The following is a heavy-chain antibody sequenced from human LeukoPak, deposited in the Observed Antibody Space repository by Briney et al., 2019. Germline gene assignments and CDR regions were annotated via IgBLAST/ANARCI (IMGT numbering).Heavy chain of an antibody. J-gene: IGHJ4*02. V-gene: IGHV6-1*01. CDR1: GDSVSSNSVT. Sequence: QTLSLTCAISGDSVSSNSVTWNWIRQSPSRGLEWLGRTYYRSKWYNDYAVSVKSRITINPDTSKNQFSLQLNSVTPEDTAVYYCAGGNYYFDYWGQGSLVTVSS. CDR2: TYYRSKWYN. CDR3: AGGNYYFDY.